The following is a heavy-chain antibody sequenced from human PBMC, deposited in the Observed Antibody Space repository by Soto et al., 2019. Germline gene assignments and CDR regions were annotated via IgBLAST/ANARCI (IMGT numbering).Heavy chain of an antibody. Sequence: SETLSLTCTVSGGSISSGGYYWSWIRQHPGKGLEWIGYIYYSGSTYYNQSLKRRVKISVDTSKNQFSLKLSSVTAADTAVFYCAREAPHYYYGSGSYLQWGQGTLVTVS. D-gene: IGHD3-10*01. CDR2: IYYSGST. CDR1: GGSISSGGYY. V-gene: IGHV4-31*03. J-gene: IGHJ4*02. CDR3: AREAPHYYYGSGSYLQ.